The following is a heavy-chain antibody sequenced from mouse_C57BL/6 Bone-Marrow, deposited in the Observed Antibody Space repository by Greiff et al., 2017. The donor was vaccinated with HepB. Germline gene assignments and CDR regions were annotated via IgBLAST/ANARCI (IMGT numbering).Heavy chain of an antibody. CDR3: ARPRDGYYPYFDV. V-gene: IGHV5-6*01. D-gene: IGHD2-3*01. J-gene: IGHJ1*03. CDR1: GFTFSSYG. Sequence: EVQLVESGGDLVKPGGSLKLSCAASGFTFSSYGMSWVRQTPDKRLEWVATISSGGSYTYYPDSVKGRFTISRDNAKNTQYLQMNSLKSEDTAMYNYARPRDGYYPYFDVWGTGTTITVTA. CDR2: ISSGGSYT.